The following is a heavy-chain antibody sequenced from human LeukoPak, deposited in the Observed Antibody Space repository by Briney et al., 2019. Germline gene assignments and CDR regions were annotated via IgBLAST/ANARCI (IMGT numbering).Heavy chain of an antibody. J-gene: IGHJ6*02. V-gene: IGHV1-2*02. D-gene: IGHD7-27*01. CDR1: GYTFTGYY. Sequence: GASVKVSFKASGYTFTGYYLHWVRQAPGQGLEWMGWINPHSGGINYAQKFQGRVTMTRDTSTNTAYMELTSLRSDDTAVYYCSRVRGALGSDYGMDVWGQGTTVTVSS. CDR3: SRVRGALGSDYGMDV. CDR2: INPHSGGI.